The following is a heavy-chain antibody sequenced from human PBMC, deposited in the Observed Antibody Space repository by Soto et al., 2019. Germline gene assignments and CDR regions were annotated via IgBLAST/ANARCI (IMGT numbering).Heavy chain of an antibody. V-gene: IGHV3-23*01. CDR3: AKCPPRRHFDCLFDLRASYYIDY. CDR2: ISGSGGST. J-gene: IGHJ4*02. CDR1: GFTFSSYA. D-gene: IGHD3-9*01. Sequence: GGSLILSCAASGFTFSSYAMSWVRQAPGKGLEWVSAISGSGGSTYYADSVKGRFAISRDNSKNTLYLQMNSLRAEDTAVYYCAKCPPRRHFDCLFDLRASYYIDYWGQGILVTVSS.